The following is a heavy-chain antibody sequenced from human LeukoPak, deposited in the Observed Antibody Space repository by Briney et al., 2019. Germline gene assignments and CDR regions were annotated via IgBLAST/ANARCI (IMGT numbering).Heavy chain of an antibody. D-gene: IGHD3-22*01. CDR2: VNRDGDST. CDR3: AKVGSIYYDSSGYYSD. V-gene: IGHV3-74*01. Sequence: GGSLRLSCAASGFTFSSYWMNWVRQAPGKGLVWVSRVNRDGDSTTYADSVKGRFTISRDNAKNTLYLQMNSLRAEDTAVYYCAKVGSIYYDSSGYYSDWGQGTLVTVSS. CDR1: GFTFSSYW. J-gene: IGHJ4*02.